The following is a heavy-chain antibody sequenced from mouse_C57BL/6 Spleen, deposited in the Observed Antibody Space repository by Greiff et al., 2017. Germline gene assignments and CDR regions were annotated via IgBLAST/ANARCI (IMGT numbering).Heavy chain of an antibody. D-gene: IGHD1-1*01. J-gene: IGHJ1*03. CDR1: GYTFTSYW. V-gene: IGHV1-69*01. CDR2: IDPSDSYT. Sequence: QVQLQQPGAELVMPGASVKLSCKASGYTFTSYWMHWVKQRHGQGLEWIGEIDPSDSYTNYNQKFKGKSTLTVDKSSSTAYMQLSSVTSEDSTVYYCARRVYYGSSSVWGTGTTVTVSS. CDR3: ARRVYYGSSSV.